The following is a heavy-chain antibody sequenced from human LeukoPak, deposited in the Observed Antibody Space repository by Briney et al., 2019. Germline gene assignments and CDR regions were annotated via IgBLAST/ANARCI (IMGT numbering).Heavy chain of an antibody. CDR3: VKESGYFDY. D-gene: IGHD2-15*01. Sequence: GGSLRLSCAASGFTFRTYAMSWVRQAPGKGLEWVSTITGSGGSTYYTDSVKGWFTISRDNSKNTVDLQMNSLRADDTAVYYCVKESGYFDYWGQGTLVTVSS. J-gene: IGHJ4*02. CDR2: ITGSGGST. CDR1: GFTFRTYA. V-gene: IGHV3-23*01.